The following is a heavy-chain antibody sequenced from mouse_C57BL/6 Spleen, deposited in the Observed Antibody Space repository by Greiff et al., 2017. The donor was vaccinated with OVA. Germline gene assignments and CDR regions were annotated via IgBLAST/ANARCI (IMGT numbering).Heavy chain of an antibody. CDR2: IYPGDGDT. CDR3: ARGGGNSAWFAY. CDR1: GFAFSSYW. V-gene: IGHV1-80*01. J-gene: IGHJ3*01. Sequence: VKLVESGAELVKPGASVKISCKASGFAFSSYWMNWVKQRPGKGLEWIGQIYPGDGDTNYNGNFKGKATLTADKSSSTAYMQLSSLTSEDSAVYYCARGGGNSAWFAYWGQGTLVTVSA.